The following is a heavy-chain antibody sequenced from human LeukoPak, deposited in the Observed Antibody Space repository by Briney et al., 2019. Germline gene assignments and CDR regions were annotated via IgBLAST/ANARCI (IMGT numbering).Heavy chain of an antibody. Sequence: GGSLRLSCAASGFTFSGYAMSWVRQAPGKGLEWVSAISGSGGSTYYADSVKGRFTISRDNSKNTLYLQMNSLRAEDTAVYYCAKHTGYSSGWYEFDYWGQGTLVTVSS. V-gene: IGHV3-23*01. D-gene: IGHD6-19*01. CDR3: AKHTGYSSGWYEFDY. CDR2: ISGSGGST. CDR1: GFTFSGYA. J-gene: IGHJ4*02.